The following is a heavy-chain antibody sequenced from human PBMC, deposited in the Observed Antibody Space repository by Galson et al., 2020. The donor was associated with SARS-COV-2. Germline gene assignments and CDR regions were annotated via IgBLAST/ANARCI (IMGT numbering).Heavy chain of an antibody. Sequence: SLKIYCAASGFTFDDFDMHWVRQFPGKGLEWVSGIGFNGASIGYADSVRGRFTISRDNAADSLFLQMNSLGPEDTALYYCARGHHDFYGAGALPHQYFYYGGDVWGHGTMVTGSS. D-gene: IGHD3-10*01. V-gene: IGHV3-9*01. J-gene: IGHJ6*02. CDR3: ARGHHDFYGAGALPHQYFYYGGDV. CDR1: GFTFDDFD. CDR2: IGFNGASI.